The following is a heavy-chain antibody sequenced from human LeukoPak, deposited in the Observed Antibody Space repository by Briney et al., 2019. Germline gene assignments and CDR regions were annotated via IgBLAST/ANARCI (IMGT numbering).Heavy chain of an antibody. D-gene: IGHD3-10*01. CDR2: ISSTGIYL. CDR3: AREMSGSGKNY. J-gene: IGHJ4*02. V-gene: IGHV3-21*01. Sequence: GGSLRLSCAASRFTFPNYAMNWVRQAPGKGLEWVSSISSTGIYLDYADSVKGRFSISRDNAKNSLYLHLNSLRAGDTAVYYCAREMSGSGKNYWGQGTLVAVSS. CDR1: RFTFPNYA.